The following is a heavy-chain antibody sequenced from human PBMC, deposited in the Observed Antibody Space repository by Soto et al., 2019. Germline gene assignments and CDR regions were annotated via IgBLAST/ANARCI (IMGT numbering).Heavy chain of an antibody. CDR1: GYSFTTYW. D-gene: IGHD3-16*01. V-gene: IGHV5-51*01. CDR2: IYPGDSDI. Sequence: GASLKISCRGSGYSFTTYWIGWVGQVPGKGMEWMGIIYPGDSDIRYSPSLRGQVTISAGKSISTAFLQWSSLKASDTAMYYYDSSPYTFENWFDPWGQGTLVTVSS. CDR3: DSSPYTFENWFDP. J-gene: IGHJ5*02.